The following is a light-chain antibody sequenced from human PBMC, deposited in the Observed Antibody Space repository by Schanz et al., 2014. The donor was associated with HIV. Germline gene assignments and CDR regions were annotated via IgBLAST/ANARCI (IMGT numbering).Light chain of an antibody. CDR1: QTVSSHF. J-gene: IGKJ1*01. V-gene: IGKV3-20*01. CDR3: QYYGSAPWT. Sequence: EIVLTQSPGTLSLSPGERATLSCRASQTVSSHFLAWYQQKPGQAPRLLIFGASNRATGFPDRFSGSASGTDSTIKISRVEPEDYAVHYCQYYGSAPWTFGQGTKVEVK. CDR2: GAS.